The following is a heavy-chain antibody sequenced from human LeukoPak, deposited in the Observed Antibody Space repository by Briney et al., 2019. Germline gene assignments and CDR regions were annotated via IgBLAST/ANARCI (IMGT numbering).Heavy chain of an antibody. CDR1: GFTFSSYA. V-gene: IGHV3-30-3*01. J-gene: IGHJ6*02. CDR3: ARELSSGYSYGYRYYYYGMDV. CDR2: ISYDGSNK. D-gene: IGHD5-18*01. Sequence: PGRSLRLSCAASGFTFSSYAMHWVRQAPGKGLEWVAVISYDGSNKYYAHSVKGRFTISRDNSKNTLYLQMNSLRAEDTAVYYCARELSSGYSYGYRYYYYGMDVWGQGTTVTVSS.